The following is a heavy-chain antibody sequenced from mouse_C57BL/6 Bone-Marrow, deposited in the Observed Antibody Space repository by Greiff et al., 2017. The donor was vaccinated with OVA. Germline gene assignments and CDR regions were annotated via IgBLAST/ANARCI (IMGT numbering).Heavy chain of an antibody. CDR3: ARDRGYSP. J-gene: IGHJ4*01. CDR1: GYSITSGYY. Sequence: EVQLQQSGPGLVKPSQSLSLTCSVTGYSITSGYYWNWIRQFPGNKLEWMGYISYDGSNNYNPSLKNRISITRDTSKNQFFLKLNSVTTEDTATYYCARDRGYSPWGQGTSVTVSS. D-gene: IGHD2-12*01. V-gene: IGHV3-6*01. CDR2: ISYDGSN.